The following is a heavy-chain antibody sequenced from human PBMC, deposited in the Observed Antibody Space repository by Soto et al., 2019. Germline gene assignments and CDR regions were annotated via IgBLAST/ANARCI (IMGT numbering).Heavy chain of an antibody. Sequence: QVHLVESGGGVVQPGTSLRLSCAASGFTFSNYSMHWVRQAPGKGLEWVAVISYDGSNKYYADSVKGRFTISRDNSKNTLYLQMNSLRAEDTAVYYCARGAWLGPFDYWGQGTLVTVSS. CDR1: GFTFSNYS. D-gene: IGHD6-19*01. V-gene: IGHV3-30-3*01. J-gene: IGHJ4*02. CDR2: ISYDGSNK. CDR3: ARGAWLGPFDY.